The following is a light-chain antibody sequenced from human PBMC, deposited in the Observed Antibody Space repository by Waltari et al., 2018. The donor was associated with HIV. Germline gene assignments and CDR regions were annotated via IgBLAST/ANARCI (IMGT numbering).Light chain of an antibody. J-gene: IGLJ3*02. Sequence: SYELTQPPSVSVSPGQTARITCSGDALPKQYAYWYHQKPGQAPVLVIYNDTERPSGIPERFSGSSSGKTVTLTIRGVQAEDEADYYCQSADSSGTVVFGGGTKLTVL. CDR2: NDT. CDR1: ALPKQY. V-gene: IGLV3-25*03. CDR3: QSADSSGTVV.